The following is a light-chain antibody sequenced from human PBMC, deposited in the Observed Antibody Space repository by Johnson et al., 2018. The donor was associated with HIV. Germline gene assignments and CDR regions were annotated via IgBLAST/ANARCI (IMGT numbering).Light chain of an antibody. CDR1: SSNIESDY. J-gene: IGLJ1*01. Sequence: QSVLTQPPSVSAAPGQKVDISCSGSSSNIESDYVSWYQQLPGTAPKLLIYENNKRPSGIPDRFSGSKSGTSATLDITGLQTGDEADYYCGTWDSSLSAGGVFATETKVTVL. CDR2: ENN. CDR3: GTWDSSLSAGGV. V-gene: IGLV1-51*02.